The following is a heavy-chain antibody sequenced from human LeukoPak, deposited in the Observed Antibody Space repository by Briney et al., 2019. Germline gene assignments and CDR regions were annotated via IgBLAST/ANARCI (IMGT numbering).Heavy chain of an antibody. V-gene: IGHV3-30*04. CDR2: ISYDGRQK. CDR1: GFTFSSYA. Sequence: GRSLSLSCAASGFTFSSYAMRWVRQAPGKGLEWVAVISYDGRQKYYADSVKGRFTISGDDSKNTLYLQMNSLRTEDTAVYYCARSASFGGSNWFVDAFDIWGQGTMVTVSS. J-gene: IGHJ3*02. D-gene: IGHD6-13*01. CDR3: ARSASFGGSNWFVDAFDI.